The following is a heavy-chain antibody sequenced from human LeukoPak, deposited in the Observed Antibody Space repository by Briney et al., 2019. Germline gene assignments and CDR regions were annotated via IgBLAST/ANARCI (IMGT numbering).Heavy chain of an antibody. CDR3: ARGIIILRTWSASFDS. V-gene: IGHV3-33*01. J-gene: IGHJ4*02. Sequence: SLRLSCVASGFSFSTHAMHWVRQTPGKGLEWVAIIWFDGSHQYYGDSVKGRFSVSRDNSKNTLYLEMNSLRAEDTAVYYCARGIIILRTWSASFDSWGQGSLVTVSS. CDR1: GFSFSTHA. CDR2: IWFDGSHQ. D-gene: IGHD3-16*02.